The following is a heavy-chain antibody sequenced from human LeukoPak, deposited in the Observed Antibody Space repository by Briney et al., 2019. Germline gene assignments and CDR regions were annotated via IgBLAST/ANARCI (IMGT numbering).Heavy chain of an antibody. J-gene: IGHJ1*01. CDR3: ARAYKDRSLAGKKEFFQH. D-gene: IGHD6-19*01. Sequence: GGSLRLSCAASGFTFSSYAMNWVRQAPGKGLEWVALISYDGSNKNYADSVKGRFTISRDNANNFLYLQMNSLRAEDTALYYCARAYKDRSLAGKKEFFQHWGQGTLVTVSS. CDR2: ISYDGSNK. V-gene: IGHV3-30-3*01. CDR1: GFTFSSYA.